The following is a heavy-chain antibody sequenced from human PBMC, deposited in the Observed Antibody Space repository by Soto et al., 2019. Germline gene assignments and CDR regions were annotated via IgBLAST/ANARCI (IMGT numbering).Heavy chain of an antibody. D-gene: IGHD2-15*01. V-gene: IGHV3-49*04. CDR2: IRSKAYVGTT. CDR1: GFTFGDYA. J-gene: IGHJ6*02. Sequence: PGGSLRLSCTASGFTFGDYAMSWVRQAPGKGLEWVGFIRSKAYVGTTEYAASVKGRFNISRDDSKSIAYLPMNRLKTEDTAVYYCTGSCSGGRSYSYYSYGMDVWGQGTTATVSS. CDR3: TGSCSGGRSYSYYSYGMDV.